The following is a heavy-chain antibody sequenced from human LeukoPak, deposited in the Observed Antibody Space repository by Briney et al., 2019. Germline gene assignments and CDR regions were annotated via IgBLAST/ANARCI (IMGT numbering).Heavy chain of an antibody. D-gene: IGHD3-9*01. CDR2: INHSGST. CDR3: AGYYDILTGYYTDDGMDV. CDR1: GGSFSGYY. V-gene: IGHV4-34*01. J-gene: IGHJ6*02. Sequence: PSETLSLTCAVYGGSFSGYYWSWIRQPPGKGLEWMGEINHSGSTNYNPSLKSRVTISVDTSKNQFSLKLSSVTAADTAVYYCAGYYDILTGYYTDDGMDVWGQGTTVTVSS.